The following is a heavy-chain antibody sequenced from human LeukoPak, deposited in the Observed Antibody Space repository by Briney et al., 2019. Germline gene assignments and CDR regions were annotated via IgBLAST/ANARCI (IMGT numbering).Heavy chain of an antibody. V-gene: IGHV5-51*01. J-gene: IGHJ4*02. Sequence: GEPLKISCKGSGYSFASYWIGWVRQMPGKGLEWMGIIYPGDSDTRYSPSFQGQVTISADKSISTAYLQWSALKASDTAMYYCARRYSSSSNGDYWGQGTLVTVSS. CDR1: GYSFASYW. CDR3: ARRYSSSSNGDY. CDR2: IYPGDSDT. D-gene: IGHD6-6*01.